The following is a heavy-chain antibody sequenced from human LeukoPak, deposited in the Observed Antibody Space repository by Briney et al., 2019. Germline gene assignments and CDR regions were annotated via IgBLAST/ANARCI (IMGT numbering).Heavy chain of an antibody. Sequence: GASVKVSCKASGYAFTSYYMHWVRQAPGQGLEWMGIINPSGGSTTYSQKFQGRVTMTRHTSTSTAYMELSSLRSENTAVYYCARPQLARQWFRAFDIWGQGTMVTVSS. CDR2: INPSGGST. V-gene: IGHV1-46*01. CDR3: ARPQLARQWFRAFDI. J-gene: IGHJ3*02. D-gene: IGHD1-1*01. CDR1: GYAFTSYY.